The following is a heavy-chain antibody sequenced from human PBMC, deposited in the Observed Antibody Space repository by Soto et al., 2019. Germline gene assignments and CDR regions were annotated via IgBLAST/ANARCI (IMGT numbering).Heavy chain of an antibody. D-gene: IGHD3-9*01. J-gene: IGHJ4*02. Sequence: PSETLSLTCTVSGGSISTYYWSWIRQPPGQGLEWIGFIYYSGTTDYNPSLKSRVTISVDTSKNQFSLKLSSVTAADTAVYYCARVKFGNYDILTGYYHGPFDYWGQGTLVTVSS. V-gene: IGHV4-59*01. CDR1: GGSISTYY. CDR2: IYYSGTT. CDR3: ARVKFGNYDILTGYYHGPFDY.